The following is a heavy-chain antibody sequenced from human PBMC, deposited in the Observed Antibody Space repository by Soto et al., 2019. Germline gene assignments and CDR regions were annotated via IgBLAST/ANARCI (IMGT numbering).Heavy chain of an antibody. V-gene: IGHV1-69*12. J-gene: IGHJ6*02. D-gene: IGHD1-1*01. CDR3: ARAKDREQLGGNYYYALDV. Sequence: QVQLVQSGAEVKKPGTSVKVSCKASGDTCRSFAISWVRQAPGQGLEWMGGIIHIFRTPRYAQKFQGRVTITADEFTITAYMELSSLTSEDTAVYVCARAKDREQLGGNYYYALDVWGQGTTVIVSS. CDR2: IIHIFRTP. CDR1: GDTCRSFA.